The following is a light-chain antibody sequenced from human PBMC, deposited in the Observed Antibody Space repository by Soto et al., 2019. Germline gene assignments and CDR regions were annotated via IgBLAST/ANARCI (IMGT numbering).Light chain of an antibody. V-gene: IGKV1-39*01. CDR2: SAS. J-gene: IGKJ1*01. Sequence: DIQMTQSPSTLSASLGDRVTITCRASQSIASWLDWYQQKPGKAPRSLIYSASSLQSGVPSKFSGSGSGTDFTLTISSLQPEDFATYYCQQSYRTPRTFGQGTKVDIK. CDR1: QSIASW. CDR3: QQSYRTPRT.